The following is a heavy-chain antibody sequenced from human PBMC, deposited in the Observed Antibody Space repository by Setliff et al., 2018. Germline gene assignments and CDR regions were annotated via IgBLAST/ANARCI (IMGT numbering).Heavy chain of an antibody. CDR1: GYTFIGHY. J-gene: IGHJ4*02. D-gene: IGHD3-9*01. Sequence: GASVKVSCKASGYTFIGHYMHWVRQAPGEGLEWMGWINPNNGETKFAQKLQGRVTLARDTSLKTHYMELSNLTSDDTAIYYCARDFIWGGLTGPDYWGQGTLVTVSS. CDR2: INPNNGET. V-gene: IGHV1-2*02. CDR3: ARDFIWGGLTGPDY.